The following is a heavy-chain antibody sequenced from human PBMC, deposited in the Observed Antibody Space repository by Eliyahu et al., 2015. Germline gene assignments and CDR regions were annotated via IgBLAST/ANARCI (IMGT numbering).Heavy chain of an antibody. J-gene: IGHJ3*02. Sequence: EVKKPGSSVKVSCRASGGTFSTHAISWLRQAPGQGLEWMGGIIPIFGTANYAQKFQGRVTITADESTRTAYMELSSLRSEDTAVYYCARDEVAVTGGGPGAFDIWGQGTMVTVSS. CDR3: ARDEVAVTGGGPGAFDI. CDR1: GGTFSTHA. V-gene: IGHV1-69*01. D-gene: IGHD6-19*01. CDR2: IIPIFGTA.